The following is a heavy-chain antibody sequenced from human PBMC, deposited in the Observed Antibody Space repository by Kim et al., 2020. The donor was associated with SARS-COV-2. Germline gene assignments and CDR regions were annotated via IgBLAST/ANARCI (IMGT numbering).Heavy chain of an antibody. CDR1: GYSFNDFY. D-gene: IGHD3-16*02. V-gene: IGHV1-2*02. J-gene: IGHJ6*02. CDR2: INPDTGVT. CDR3: GRTYPGLVGDV. Sequence: ASVKVSCKASGYSFNDFYMHWVRQAPGQGLEWMGWINPDTGVTHFAQKFQGRVTMTRDTSISTAYMELSSLRSDDTAVYYCGRTYPGLVGDVWGQGSTVTVSS.